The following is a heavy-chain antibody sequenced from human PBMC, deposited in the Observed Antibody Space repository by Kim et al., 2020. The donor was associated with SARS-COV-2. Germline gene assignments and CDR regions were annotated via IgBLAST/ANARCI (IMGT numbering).Heavy chain of an antibody. V-gene: IGHV1-18*01. D-gene: IGHD3-10*01. J-gene: IGHJ4*02. Sequence: QKPQGRVTMTTDTSTSTAYMELRSLRSDDTAEYYCARSYYYGSGYYFDYWGQGTLVTVSS. CDR3: ARSYYYGSGYYFDY.